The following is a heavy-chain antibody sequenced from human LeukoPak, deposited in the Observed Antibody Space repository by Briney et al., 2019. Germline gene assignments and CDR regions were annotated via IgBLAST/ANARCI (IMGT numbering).Heavy chain of an antibody. J-gene: IGHJ4*02. CDR3: TTLGYHLDS. CDR1: GFDFSAYE. CDR2: FAGSDTTT. V-gene: IGHV3-48*03. Sequence: GGSLRLSCAASGFDFSAYEMNWVRQAPGKGLEWVAYFAGSDTTTYYADSVKGRFTISGDNARNSLYLQMNSLRAEDTALYYCTTLGYHLDSWGQGTLVTVSS. D-gene: IGHD3-22*01.